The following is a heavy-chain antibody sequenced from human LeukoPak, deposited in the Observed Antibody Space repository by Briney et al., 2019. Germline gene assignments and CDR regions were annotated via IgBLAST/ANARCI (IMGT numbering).Heavy chain of an antibody. CDR1: GFIFSSYG. V-gene: IGHV3-33*01. CDR2: IWYDGSNK. Sequence: PGRSLRLSCAASGFIFSSYGMHWVRQAPGKGLEWVAVIWYDGSNKYYADSVKGRFTISRDNSKNTLYLQMNSLRAEDTAVYYCARYSRSGWFDAFDIWGQGTMVTVS. J-gene: IGHJ3*02. CDR3: ARYSRSGWFDAFDI. D-gene: IGHD6-19*01.